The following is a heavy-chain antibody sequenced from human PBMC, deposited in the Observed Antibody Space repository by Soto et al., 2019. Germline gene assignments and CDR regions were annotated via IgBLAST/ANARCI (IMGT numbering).Heavy chain of an antibody. J-gene: IGHJ6*02. CDR1: GFTFSSYA. Sequence: PGGSLRLSCGAAGFTFSSYAMSWVLKAPGKGLEWVSAISGSGGSTYYADSVKGRFTISRDNSKNTLYLQMNSLRAEDTAVYYCAKVNGWVFYGMDVWGQGTTVTVSS. CDR3: AKVNGWVFYGMDV. D-gene: IGHD2-8*01. V-gene: IGHV3-23*01. CDR2: ISGSGGST.